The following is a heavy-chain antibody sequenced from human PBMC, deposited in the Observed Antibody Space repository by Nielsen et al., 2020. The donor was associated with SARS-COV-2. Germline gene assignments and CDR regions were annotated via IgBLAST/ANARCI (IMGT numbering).Heavy chain of an antibody. D-gene: IGHD5-18*01. CDR2: ISSSSSYT. V-gene: IGHV3-11*05. CDR3: ARVYSYGYIDY. Sequence: GGSLRLSCAASGFTFSDYYMSWIRQAPGKGLEWVSYISSSSSYTNYADSVKGRFTISGDNAKNSLYLQMNSLRAEDTAVYYCARVYSYGYIDYWGQGTLVTVSS. CDR1: GFTFSDYY. J-gene: IGHJ4*02.